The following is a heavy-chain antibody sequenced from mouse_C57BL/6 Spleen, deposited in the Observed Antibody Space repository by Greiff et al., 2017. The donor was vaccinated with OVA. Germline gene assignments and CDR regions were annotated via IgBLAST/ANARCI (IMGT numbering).Heavy chain of an antibody. CDR2: IYWDDDK. CDR1: GFSLSTSGMG. V-gene: IGHV8-12*01. D-gene: IGHD1-1*01. Sequence: QVTLKVSGPGILQSSQTLSLTCSFSGFSLSTSGMGVSWIRQPSGKGLEWLAHIYWDDDKRYTPSLKRRLTISKDTSRNQVFLKITSVDTADTATYYCARRKYYYGSSYDWYFEVWGTGTTVTVSS. J-gene: IGHJ1*03. CDR3: ARRKYYYGSSYDWYFEV.